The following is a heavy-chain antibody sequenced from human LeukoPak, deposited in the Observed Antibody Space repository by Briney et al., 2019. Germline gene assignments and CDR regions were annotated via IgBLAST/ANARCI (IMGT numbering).Heavy chain of an antibody. Sequence: SETLSLTCAVYGVSFSGYYWSWIRQPPGKGLEWIGEINHSGSTNYNPSLKSRVTISVDTSKNQFSLKLSSVTAADTAVYYCARVSMGSGDAFDIXGQGTMVTVSS. CDR3: ARVSMGSGDAFDI. CDR2: INHSGST. V-gene: IGHV4-34*01. J-gene: IGHJ3*02. CDR1: GVSFSGYY. D-gene: IGHD3-10*01.